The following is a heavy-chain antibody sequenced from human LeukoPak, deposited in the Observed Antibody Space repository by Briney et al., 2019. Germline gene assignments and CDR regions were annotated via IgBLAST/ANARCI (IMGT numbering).Heavy chain of an antibody. D-gene: IGHD2-2*01. J-gene: IGHJ4*02. CDR3: VKGGGYCSSTSCPPPYYFDY. V-gene: IGHV3-64D*06. CDR1: GFTFSSYA. CDR2: IRSNGGST. Sequence: PGGSLRLSCSASGFTFSSYAIHWVRQAPGKGLEYFSAIRSNGGSTYYAESVKGRFTISRDNSKNTLYLQMSSLRAEDTAVYYCVKGGGYCSSTSCPPPYYFDYWGQGTLVTVSS.